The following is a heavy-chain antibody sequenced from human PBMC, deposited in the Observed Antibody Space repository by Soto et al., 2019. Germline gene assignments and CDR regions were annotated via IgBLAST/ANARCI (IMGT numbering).Heavy chain of an antibody. D-gene: IGHD3-3*01. Sequence: PSETLSLTCAVYGGSFSGYYWSWIRQPPGKGLEWIGEINHSGSTNYNPSLKSRVTISVDTSKNQFSLKLSSVTAADTAVYYCARSPLRRKYYYYGMDVWGQGTTVTVSS. CDR2: INHSGST. CDR3: ARSPLRRKYYYYGMDV. J-gene: IGHJ6*02. CDR1: GGSFSGYY. V-gene: IGHV4-34*01.